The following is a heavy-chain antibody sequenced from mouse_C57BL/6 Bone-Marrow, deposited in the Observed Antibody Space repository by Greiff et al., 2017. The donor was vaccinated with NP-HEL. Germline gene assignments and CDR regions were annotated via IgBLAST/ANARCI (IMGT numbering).Heavy chain of an antibody. CDR2: INPNNGGT. V-gene: IGHV1-26*01. Sequence: EVQLQQSGPELVQPGASVKISCTASGYTFTDYYMNWVKQSHGKGLEWVGDINPNNGGTSSNQKFKGKATLPVDKTSTTPSMELRRLTSEDSAVYYCAREVITAVVASYFDYWGQGTTLTVSS. CDR3: AREVITAVVASYFDY. CDR1: GYTFTDYY. J-gene: IGHJ2*01. D-gene: IGHD1-1*01.